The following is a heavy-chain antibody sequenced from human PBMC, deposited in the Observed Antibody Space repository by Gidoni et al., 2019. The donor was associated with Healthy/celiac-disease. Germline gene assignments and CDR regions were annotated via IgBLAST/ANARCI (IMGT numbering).Heavy chain of an antibody. CDR3: AKGIFGVVFHYYYYGMDV. CDR1: GFTFSSYA. J-gene: IGHJ6*02. D-gene: IGHD3-3*02. Sequence: AASGFTFSSYAMSWVRQAPGKGLEWVSAISGSGGSTYYPDSVKGRFTISRDNSKNTLYLQMNSLRAEDTAVYYCAKGIFGVVFHYYYYGMDVWGQGTTVTVSS. CDR2: ISGSGGST. V-gene: IGHV3-23*01.